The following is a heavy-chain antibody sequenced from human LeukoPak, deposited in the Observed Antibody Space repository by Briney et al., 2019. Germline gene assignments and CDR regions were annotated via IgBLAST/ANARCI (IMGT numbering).Heavy chain of an antibody. D-gene: IGHD4-23*01. Sequence: SETLSLTCAVYGGSFSGYYWSWIRQPPGKGLEWIGEINHSGSTNYNPSLKSRVTMSVDTSKNQFSLKLSSVTAADTAVYYCARGVYGGNEVDYWGQGTLVTVSS. CDR3: ARGVYGGNEVDY. V-gene: IGHV4-34*01. CDR1: GGSFSGYY. CDR2: INHSGST. J-gene: IGHJ4*02.